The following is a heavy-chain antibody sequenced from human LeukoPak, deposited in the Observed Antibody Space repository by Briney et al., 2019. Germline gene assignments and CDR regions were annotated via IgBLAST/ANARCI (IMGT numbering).Heavy chain of an antibody. V-gene: IGHV1-69*13. CDR2: IIPIFGTA. D-gene: IGHD6-19*01. J-gene: IGHJ4*02. Sequence: SVKVSCKASGGTFSSYAISWVRQAPGQGLEWMGGIIPIFGTANYAQKFQGRVTITADESTSTAYMELSSLRSEDTAVYYCARDVSSGLYFDYWGQGTLVAVSS. CDR1: GGTFSSYA. CDR3: ARDVSSGLYFDY.